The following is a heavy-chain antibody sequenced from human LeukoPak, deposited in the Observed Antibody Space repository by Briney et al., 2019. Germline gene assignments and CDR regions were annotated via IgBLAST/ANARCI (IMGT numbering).Heavy chain of an antibody. Sequence: SQTLSLTCTVSGGSISSGSYYWSWIRQPAGKGLEWIGRIYTSGSTNYNPSLKSRVTISVDTSKNQFSLKLSSVTAADTAVYYCARVRRGSKGPREDYMDVWGKGTTVTVSS. D-gene: IGHD5-24*01. J-gene: IGHJ6*03. CDR1: GGSISSGSYY. CDR2: IYTSGST. V-gene: IGHV4-61*02. CDR3: ARVRRGSKGPREDYMDV.